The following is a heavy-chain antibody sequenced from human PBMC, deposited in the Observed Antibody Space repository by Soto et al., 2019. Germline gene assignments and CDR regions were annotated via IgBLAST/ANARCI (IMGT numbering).Heavy chain of an antibody. CDR2: ISYDGSNK. V-gene: IGHV3-30*18. CDR3: AKDHVEKYQLLDYGDYWGLGYFQH. Sequence: PGGSLSLSCAASGFTFSSYGMHWVRQAPGEGLEWVAVISYDGSNKYYADSVKGRFTISRDNSKNTLYLQMNSLRAEDTAVYYCAKDHVEKYQLLDYGDYWGLGYFQHWGQGTLVTVSS. J-gene: IGHJ1*01. CDR1: GFTFSSYG. D-gene: IGHD4-17*01.